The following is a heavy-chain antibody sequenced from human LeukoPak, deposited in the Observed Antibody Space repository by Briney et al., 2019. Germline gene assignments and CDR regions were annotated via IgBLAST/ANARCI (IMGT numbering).Heavy chain of an antibody. Sequence: PSETLSLTCTVSGGSVSSGCYYWSWIRQPPGKGLEWIGYIYYSGSTSYNPSLKSRVTISVDTSKNQFSLKLSSVTAADTAVYYCARENDSSGLRYWGQGTLVTVSS. V-gene: IGHV4-61*01. CDR2: IYYSGST. CDR3: ARENDSSGLRY. J-gene: IGHJ4*02. D-gene: IGHD3-22*01. CDR1: GGSVSSGCYY.